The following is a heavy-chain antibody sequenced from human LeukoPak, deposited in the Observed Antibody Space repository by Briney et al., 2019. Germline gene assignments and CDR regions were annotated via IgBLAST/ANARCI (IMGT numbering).Heavy chain of an antibody. V-gene: IGHV4-59*01. CDR1: GGSISSYY. Sequence: SETLSLTCTVPGGSISSYYWSWIRQPPGKGLEWIGYIYYSGSTNYNPSLKSRVTISVDTSKNQFSLKLSSVTAADTAVYYCARKGEQYSSSWYWFDPWGQGTLVTVSS. CDR2: IYYSGST. J-gene: IGHJ5*02. CDR3: ARKGEQYSSSWYWFDP. D-gene: IGHD6-13*01.